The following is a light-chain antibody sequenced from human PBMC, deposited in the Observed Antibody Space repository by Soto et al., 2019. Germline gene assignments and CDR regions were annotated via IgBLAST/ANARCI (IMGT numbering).Light chain of an antibody. CDR2: DAS. Sequence: HGERATLSCRASQSVSSSYLAWYQQKPGQAPRLLIYDASSRATGIPDRFSGSGSGTDFTLTISRLQPEDFAVYYCQQYASSPLTFGGGTKVDIK. J-gene: IGKJ4*01. CDR1: QSVSSSY. V-gene: IGKV3-20*01. CDR3: QQYASSPLT.